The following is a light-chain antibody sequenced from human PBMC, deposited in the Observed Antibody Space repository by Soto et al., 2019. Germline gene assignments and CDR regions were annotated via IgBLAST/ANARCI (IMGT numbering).Light chain of an antibody. CDR2: DVS. CDR3: ASYTTSNTLV. Sequence: QSALTQPASASGSPGQSIAISCTGTSSDVGGYSYVSWYQQQPGKAPKLVISDVSKRPSGVSDRFSGSKSGNTASLTISGLQAEDEADYYCASYTTSNTLVFGAGTKLTVL. V-gene: IGLV2-14*01. CDR1: SSDVGGYSY. J-gene: IGLJ1*01.